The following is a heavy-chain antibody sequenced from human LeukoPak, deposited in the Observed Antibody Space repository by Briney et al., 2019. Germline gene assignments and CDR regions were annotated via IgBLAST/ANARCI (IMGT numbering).Heavy chain of an antibody. CDR3: ARGGDDSGLYFAY. J-gene: IGHJ4*02. V-gene: IGHV1-2*02. CDR1: GHTFTGFH. Sequence: GASVKVSCEASGHTFTGFHIHWLRQAPGQGLEWMAWINPQTGATNYARKFQGRVTMTRDMSITTAYMEVTGLRSDDTAVYYCARGGDDSGLYFAYWGQGTLVTVSS. D-gene: IGHD3-22*01. CDR2: INPQTGAT.